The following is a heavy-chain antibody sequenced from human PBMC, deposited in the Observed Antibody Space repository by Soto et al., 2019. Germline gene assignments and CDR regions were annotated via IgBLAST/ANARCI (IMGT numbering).Heavy chain of an antibody. CDR2: INSYNGNT. J-gene: IGHJ6*02. Sequence: GASVKVSCKASGYTFTSYGISWVRQAPGQGLEWMGWINSYNGNTKYSQKFQGRVTITRDTSASTAYMELSSLRSEDTAVYYCARDRGGSYYYYYGMDVWGQGTTVTVSS. CDR3: ARDRGGSYYYYYGMDV. D-gene: IGHD1-26*01. CDR1: GYTFTSYG. V-gene: IGHV1-18*01.